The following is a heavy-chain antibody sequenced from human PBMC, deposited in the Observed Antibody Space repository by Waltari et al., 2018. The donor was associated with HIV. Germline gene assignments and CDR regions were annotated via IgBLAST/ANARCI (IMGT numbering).Heavy chain of an antibody. CDR2: IRSQSYGGTT. CDR3: ITWVKFSKDYFDY. V-gene: IGHV3-49*04. J-gene: IGHJ4*02. D-gene: IGHD6-13*01. Sequence: VQLLESGGALVQPGRSLRLSCSASGFNFGDYVVSWVRQAPGKGLDWVSFIRSQSYGGTTEYAASVKGRFTISRDDSESTAYLQMNDLKTDDTGIYYCITWVKFSKDYFDYWGQGTLVTVSS. CDR1: GFNFGDYV.